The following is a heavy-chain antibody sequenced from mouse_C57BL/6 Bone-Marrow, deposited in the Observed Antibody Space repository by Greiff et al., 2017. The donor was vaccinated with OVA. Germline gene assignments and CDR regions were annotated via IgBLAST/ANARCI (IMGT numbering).Heavy chain of an antibody. D-gene: IGHD2-2*01. V-gene: IGHV1-64*01. Sequence: VQLQQPGAELVKPGASVKLSCKASGYTFTSYWMHWVKQRPGQGLEWIGMIHPNSGSTNYNEKFKSKATLTVDISSSTAYMQLSSLTSEDSAVYYCASMGIYYGYDGGYWGQGTTLTVSS. J-gene: IGHJ2*01. CDR2: IHPNSGST. CDR1: GYTFTSYW. CDR3: ASMGIYYGYDGGY.